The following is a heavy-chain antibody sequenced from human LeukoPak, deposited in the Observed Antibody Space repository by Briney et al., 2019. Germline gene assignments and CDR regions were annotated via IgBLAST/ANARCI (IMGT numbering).Heavy chain of an antibody. CDR3: AKDKDSTNWYFNY. V-gene: IGHV3-30*02. Sequence: GGSLRLSCAASGFTFSSHGMHWVRQAPGKGLEWVAFIRYDGTNKYYADSVKGRFTISRDNSKNTLYLQMNSLRAEDTAVYYCAKDKDSTNWYFNYWGQGTLVTVSS. CDR2: IRYDGTNK. CDR1: GFTFSSHG. J-gene: IGHJ4*02. D-gene: IGHD2-15*01.